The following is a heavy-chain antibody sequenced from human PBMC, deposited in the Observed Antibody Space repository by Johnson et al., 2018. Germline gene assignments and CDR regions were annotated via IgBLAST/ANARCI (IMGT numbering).Heavy chain of an antibody. CDR1: GYTFTSYA. V-gene: IGHV1-3*01. CDR3: ARDRDSSGYLGTFDI. CDR2: IIAGNGNT. J-gene: IGHJ3*02. Sequence: QVQLVQSGAEVKKPGASVKVSCKASGYTFTSYALHWVRQAPGQRLEWMGWIIAGNGNTEYAQNFQGRVTITRDTSASTAYMELSSLSSEDTAVYYCARDRDSSGYLGTFDIWGPGTVVIVSS. D-gene: IGHD3-22*01.